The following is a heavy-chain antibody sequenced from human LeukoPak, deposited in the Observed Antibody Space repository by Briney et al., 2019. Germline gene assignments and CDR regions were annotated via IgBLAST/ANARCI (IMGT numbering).Heavy chain of an antibody. D-gene: IGHD2-8*02. CDR1: GYTFTGYY. V-gene: IGHV1-2*02. Sequence: GASVKVSCKASGYTFTGYYLYWVRQAPGQGLEWMSWINPGSGGTNYAQKFHGRVTMTRDTSISTAYMELSGLRSDDTAVYYCARGGSTGHLDYWGQGTLVTVSS. CDR3: ARGGSTGHLDY. CDR2: INPGSGGT. J-gene: IGHJ4*02.